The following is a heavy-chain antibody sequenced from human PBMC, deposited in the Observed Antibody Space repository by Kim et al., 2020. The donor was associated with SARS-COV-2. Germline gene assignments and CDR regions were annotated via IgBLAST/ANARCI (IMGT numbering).Heavy chain of an antibody. J-gene: IGHJ6*02. CDR2: ISWDGGST. V-gene: IGHV3-43*01. CDR1: GFTFDDYT. Sequence: GGSLRLSCAASGFTFDDYTMHWVRQAPGKGLEWVSLISWDGGSTYYADSVKGRFTISRDNSKNSLYLQMNSLRTEDTALYYCAKESESGYYYYGMDVWGQGTTVTVSS. D-gene: IGHD3-3*01. CDR3: AKESESGYYYYGMDV.